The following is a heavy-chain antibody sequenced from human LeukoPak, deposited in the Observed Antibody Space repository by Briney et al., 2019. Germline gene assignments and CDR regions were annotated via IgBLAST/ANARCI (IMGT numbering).Heavy chain of an antibody. CDR2: MNPNSGNT. D-gene: IGHD2-2*01. Sequence: ASVKVSCKASGYTFTSYDINWVRQATGQGLEWMGWMNPNSGNTGYAQKFQGRVTMTRNTSISTAYMELSSLRSEDTAVYYCAREGYCSSTSCYPIDPWGQGTLVTVSS. V-gene: IGHV1-8*01. CDR1: GYTFTSYD. J-gene: IGHJ5*02. CDR3: AREGYCSSTSCYPIDP.